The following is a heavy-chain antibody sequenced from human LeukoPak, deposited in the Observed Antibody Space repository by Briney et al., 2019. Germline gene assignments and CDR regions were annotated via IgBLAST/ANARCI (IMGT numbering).Heavy chain of an antibody. CDR1: GGSISSSSYY. Sequence: SETLSLTCSVSGGSISSSSYYWGWIRQPPGKGLEWIGSIYYSGSTYYNPSLKSRVTISVDTSKNQFSLKLSSVTAADTAVYYCARQEAGYSGYEPFDYWGQGTLVTVSS. CDR3: ARQEAGYSGYEPFDY. D-gene: IGHD5-12*01. V-gene: IGHV4-39*01. CDR2: IYYSGST. J-gene: IGHJ4*02.